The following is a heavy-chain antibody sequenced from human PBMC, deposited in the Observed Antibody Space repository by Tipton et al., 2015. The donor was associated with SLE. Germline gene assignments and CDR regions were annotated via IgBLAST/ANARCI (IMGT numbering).Heavy chain of an antibody. CDR1: GLTFSNFA. Sequence: SLRLSCAGSGLTFSNFAMHWVRQAPGKGLEWVAVISYDGFNIFYADSVKGRFTISRDNSKNTLCLQMNSLRAEDTAVYYCAGDLDGDRDVFDMWGQGTKVTVSS. D-gene: IGHD7-27*01. J-gene: IGHJ3*02. CDR3: AGDLDGDRDVFDM. CDR2: ISYDGFNI. V-gene: IGHV3-30*14.